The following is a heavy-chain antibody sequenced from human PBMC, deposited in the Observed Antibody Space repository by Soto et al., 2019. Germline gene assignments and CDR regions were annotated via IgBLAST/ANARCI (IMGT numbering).Heavy chain of an antibody. CDR3: ARHSLYGGPFEP. CDR2: IYYSWNT. V-gene: IGHV4-39*01. CDR1: VVSISRYSYY. J-gene: IGHJ5*02. Sequence: PSETLSLTCTVSVVSISRYSYYLGWIRQPPGKGLDWIGSIYYSWNTNYNPSLKSRVTIFVDTSKNQVSLRLTSMTAADTAVYYCARHSLYGGPFEPWGQGTLVTVSS. D-gene: IGHD3-10*01.